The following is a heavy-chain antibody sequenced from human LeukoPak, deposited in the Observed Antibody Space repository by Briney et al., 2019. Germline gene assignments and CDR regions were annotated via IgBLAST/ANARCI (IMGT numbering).Heavy chain of an antibody. D-gene: IGHD3-16*01. CDR3: ARAAGQRYADRRQNWKKSRLVGSYYFDY. V-gene: IGHV1-2*02. J-gene: IGHJ4*02. CDR1: GYTFTGYY. Sequence: ASVQVSCKASGYTFTGYYMHWVRQAPGQGLEWMGWINPNSGGTNYSQKFQGRVTMTRDTSISTAYTELSRLRSDDTAVYYCARAAGQRYADRRQNWKKSRLVGSYYFDYWGQGILVTVSS. CDR2: INPNSGGT.